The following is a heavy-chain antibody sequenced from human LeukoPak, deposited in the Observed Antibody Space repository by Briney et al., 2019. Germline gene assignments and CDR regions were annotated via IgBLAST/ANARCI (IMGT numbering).Heavy chain of an antibody. V-gene: IGHV4-39*01. D-gene: IGHD3-10*01. CDR1: GGSFSSGSYY. Sequence: SETLSLTCTVSGGSFSSGSYYWGWIRQSPGKGLEWIGTIVYSGSTHYNPSLKSRVTMSLDTSKSQFSLRLSSVTAADTAVYYCARHGPDGSGSHDPFDYWGQGTLVTVSS. CDR2: IVYSGST. J-gene: IGHJ4*02. CDR3: ARHGPDGSGSHDPFDY.